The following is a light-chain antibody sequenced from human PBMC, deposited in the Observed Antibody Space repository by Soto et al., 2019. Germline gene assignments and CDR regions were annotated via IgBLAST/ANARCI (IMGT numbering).Light chain of an antibody. V-gene: IGLV1-44*01. CDR1: SSNIGSNT. Sequence: QSVLTQPPSASGTPGQRVTISCSGSSSNIGSNTVNWYQQLPGTAPKLLIYSNNQRPSGVPDRFSGSKSGTSASLAISGLXSEDEXDXXCAAWDDSLNGVVFGGGTKLTVL. CDR3: AAWDDSLNGVV. J-gene: IGLJ2*01. CDR2: SNN.